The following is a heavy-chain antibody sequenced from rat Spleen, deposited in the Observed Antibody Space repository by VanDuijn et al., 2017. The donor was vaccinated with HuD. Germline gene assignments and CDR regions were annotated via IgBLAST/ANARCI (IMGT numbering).Heavy chain of an antibody. CDR1: GFTFSHYY. CDR3: TRGGYFRY. V-gene: IGHV5-27*01. Sequence: EVQLVESGGGLVQPGRSLKLSCAASGFTFSHYYMAWVRQAPTKGLEWVAYISTGGGNTYYRDSVKGRFTISRDNAKSTLYLQMDSLRSEDTATYHCTRGGYFRYWGQGVMVTVSS. CDR2: ISTGGGNT. J-gene: IGHJ2*01. D-gene: IGHD2-5*01.